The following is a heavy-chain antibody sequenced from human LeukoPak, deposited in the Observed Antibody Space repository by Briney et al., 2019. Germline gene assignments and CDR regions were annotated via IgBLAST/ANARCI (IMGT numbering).Heavy chain of an antibody. V-gene: IGHV4-59*01. CDR2: IYYSGST. J-gene: IGHJ4*02. Sequence: PSETLSLTCTISGGSISSYFWSWIRQPPGKGLEWIGYIYYSGSTNYNPSLKSRVTISVDTSKNQFSLKLGSVTAADTAVYYCASATWISGSYFYWGQGTLVTVSS. CDR3: ASATWISGSYFY. D-gene: IGHD3-10*01. CDR1: GGSISSYF.